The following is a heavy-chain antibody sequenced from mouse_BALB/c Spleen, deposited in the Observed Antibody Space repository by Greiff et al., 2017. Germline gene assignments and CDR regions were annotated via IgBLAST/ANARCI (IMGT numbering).Heavy chain of an antibody. CDR3: ARRWLLYYAMDY. V-gene: IGHV5-17*02. J-gene: IGHJ4*01. D-gene: IGHD2-3*01. CDR1: GFTFSSFG. Sequence: EVQLQESGGGLVQPGGSRKLSCAASGFTFSSFGMHWVRQAPEKGLEWVAYISSGSSTIYYADTVKGRFTISRDNPKNTLFLQMTSLRSEDTAMYYGARRWLLYYAMDYWGKGPSATVSS. CDR2: ISSGSSTI.